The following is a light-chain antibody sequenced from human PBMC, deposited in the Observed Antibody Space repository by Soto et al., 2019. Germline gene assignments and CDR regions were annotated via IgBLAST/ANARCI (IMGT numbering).Light chain of an antibody. V-gene: IGLV2-8*01. CDR2: EVS. Sequence: QSALTQPPSASGSPGQSVTIFCTGTSSDVGGYNYVSWYQQHPGKAPKLMIYEVSKRPSGVPDRFSGSKSGNTASLTVSGLQAEDEADYYCSSYAGSNILVVFGGGTKLTVL. CDR1: SSDVGGYNY. CDR3: SSYAGSNILVV. J-gene: IGLJ2*01.